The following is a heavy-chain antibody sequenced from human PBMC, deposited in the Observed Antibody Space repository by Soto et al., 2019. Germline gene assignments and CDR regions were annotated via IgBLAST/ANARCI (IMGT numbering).Heavy chain of an antibody. V-gene: IGHV4-30-4*01. CDR2: IYYSGST. J-gene: IGHJ4*02. CDR1: GGSISSGDYY. D-gene: IGHD5-12*01. CDR3: DRAEYSGYAGY. Sequence: SETLSLTCTVSGGSISSGDYYWSWIRQPPGKGLEWIGYIYYSGSTYYNPSLKSRVTISVDTSKNQFSLKLSSVTAADTAVYYCDRAEYSGYAGYWGQGTLVTVSS.